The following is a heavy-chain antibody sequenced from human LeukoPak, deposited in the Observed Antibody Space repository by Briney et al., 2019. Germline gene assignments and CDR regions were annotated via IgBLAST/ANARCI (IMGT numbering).Heavy chain of an antibody. CDR3: AKRLSDSSSWHYFDY. CDR1: GFTFSTYA. CDR2: VSGNGGFT. D-gene: IGHD6-13*01. Sequence: GGSLRLSCAASGFTFSTYAMSWVPQAPGRGLEWVSTVSGNGGFTYYADDSVKGRFTISRDNSKNTLSLQMNSLRAEETAIYYCAKRLSDSSSWHYFDYWGQGTLVTVSS. V-gene: IGHV3-23*01. J-gene: IGHJ4*02.